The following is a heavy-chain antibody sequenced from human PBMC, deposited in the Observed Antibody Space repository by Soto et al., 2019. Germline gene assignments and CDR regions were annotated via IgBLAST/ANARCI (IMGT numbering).Heavy chain of an antibody. CDR2: ISYDGSNQ. V-gene: IGHV3-30*18. Sequence: QVQLVESGGGVVQPGGSLRLSCAASGFSIKNYGMHWLRQAPGKGLEWVAVISYDGSNQYYGVSVKGRFTVSRDNSKNTLYLRMNSLRREHTAAYFCAKVRWDIVLMSYITDIYGLDVWGHGTTVTVSS. CDR1: GFSIKNYG. J-gene: IGHJ6*02. D-gene: IGHD2-8*01. CDR3: AKVRWDIVLMSYITDIYGLDV.